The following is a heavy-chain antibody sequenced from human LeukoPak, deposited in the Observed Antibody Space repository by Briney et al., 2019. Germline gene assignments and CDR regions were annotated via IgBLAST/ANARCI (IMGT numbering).Heavy chain of an antibody. CDR3: ARGGRITMGDYFDY. Sequence: GGSLRLSCTASGFTFSSYSMNWVRQAPGKGLEWVSSISSSSSYIYYADSVKGRFTISRDNAKNSLYLQMNSLRAEDTAVYYCARGGRITMGDYFDYWGQGTLVTVSS. D-gene: IGHD3-10*01. CDR2: ISSSSSYI. J-gene: IGHJ4*02. CDR1: GFTFSSYS. V-gene: IGHV3-21*01.